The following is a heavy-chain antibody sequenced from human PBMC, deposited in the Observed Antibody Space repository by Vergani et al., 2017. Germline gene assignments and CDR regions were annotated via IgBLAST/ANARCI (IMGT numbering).Heavy chain of an antibody. CDR1: GGSISRDNW. CDR3: TRDLRGVGGWE. V-gene: IGHV4-4*01. J-gene: IGHJ4*02. Sequence: QVQLQESGPGLVKPPGTLSLTCAVSGGSISRDNWWSWVRQPPGKGLEWLGQVHHSGSTSYNPSLKSRVTISVDKSKSEFYLKLSSVTAADTAIYFCTRDLRGVGGWEWGQGTPIIVSS. D-gene: IGHD3-10*01. CDR2: VHHSGST.